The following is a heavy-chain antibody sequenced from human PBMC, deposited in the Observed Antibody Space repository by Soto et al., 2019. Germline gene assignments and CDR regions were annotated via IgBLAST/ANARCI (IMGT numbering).Heavy chain of an antibody. CDR3: ARANSQNDFWSGWDWFDP. Sequence: SETLSLTCTVSGGSISSGGYYWSWIRQHPGKGLEWIGYIYYSGSTYYNPSLKSRVTISVDTSKNQFSLTLSSVTAADTAVYYCARANSQNDFWSGWDWFDPWGQGTLVTVSS. CDR1: GGSISSGGYY. CDR2: IYYSGST. D-gene: IGHD3-3*01. J-gene: IGHJ5*02. V-gene: IGHV4-31*03.